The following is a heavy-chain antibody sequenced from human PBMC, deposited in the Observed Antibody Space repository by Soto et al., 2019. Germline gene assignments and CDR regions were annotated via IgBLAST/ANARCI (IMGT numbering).Heavy chain of an antibody. CDR2: TRNKANSYTT. D-gene: IGHD1-26*01. CDR1: GFTFSDHY. CDR3: ARDISIPGGSYYFDY. Sequence: GGSLRLSCAASGFTFSDHYMDWVRQAPGKGLEWVGRTRNKANSYTTEYAASVKGRFTISRDDSKNSLYLQMNSLKTEDTAVYYCARDISIPGGSYYFDYWGQGTLVTVSS. J-gene: IGHJ4*02. V-gene: IGHV3-72*01.